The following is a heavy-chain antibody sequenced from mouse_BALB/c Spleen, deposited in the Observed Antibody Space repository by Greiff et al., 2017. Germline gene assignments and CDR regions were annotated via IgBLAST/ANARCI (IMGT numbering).Heavy chain of an antibody. CDR2: ISYSGST. J-gene: IGHJ4*01. CDR1: GYSITSDYA. Sequence: DVKLQESGPGLVKPSQSLSLTCTVTGYSITSDYAWNWIRQFPGNKLEWMGYISYSGSTSYNPSLKSRISITRDTSKNQFFLQLNSVTTEDTATYYCARRNYYGDYWGQGTSVTVSS. D-gene: IGHD1-1*01. V-gene: IGHV3-2*02. CDR3: ARRNYYGDY.